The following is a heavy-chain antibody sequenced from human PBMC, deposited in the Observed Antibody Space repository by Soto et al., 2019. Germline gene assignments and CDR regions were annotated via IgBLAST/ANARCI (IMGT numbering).Heavy chain of an antibody. Sequence: SETLSLTCTVSGGATGSDNYLRWIRHPPGKGLEWIGHIYYSGNTDYNPSLKSRLAISIDTSKNQFSLKLSSVTAADTAVYFCAREGGESSDGLYYFDSWGQGSLVTVSS. D-gene: IGHD3-16*01. CDR2: IYYSGNT. CDR3: AREGGESSDGLYYFDS. CDR1: GGATGSDNY. V-gene: IGHV4-30-4*01. J-gene: IGHJ4*02.